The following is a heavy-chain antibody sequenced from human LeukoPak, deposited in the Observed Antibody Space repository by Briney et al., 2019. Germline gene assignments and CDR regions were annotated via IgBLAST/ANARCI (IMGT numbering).Heavy chain of an antibody. J-gene: IGHJ4*02. V-gene: IGHV4-59*01. CDR1: RGSLSSFN. CDR3: ARAPSGGCFKGGLDD. CDR2: ISYSGST. Sequence: PSETLSLTCTVYRGSLSSFNWNWVRQPPGKGLECIGYISYSGSTNYNPSLKGRVTISVNTSKNQFSLNLSSVTAADTAVYYCARAPSGGCFKGGLDDWGSGTLVTVSS. D-gene: IGHD2-15*01.